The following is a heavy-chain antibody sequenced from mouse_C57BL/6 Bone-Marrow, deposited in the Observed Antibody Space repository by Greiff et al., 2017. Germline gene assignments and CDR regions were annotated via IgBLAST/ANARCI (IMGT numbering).Heavy chain of an antibody. V-gene: IGHV1-59*01. CDR2: IDPSDSYT. J-gene: IGHJ4*01. Sequence: QVQLQQPGAELVRPGTSVKLSCKASGYTFTSYWMHWVKQRPGQGLEWIGVIDPSDSYTNYNQKFKGKATLTVDPSSSTAYMRRSSLTSEDAAVYYCARMDYWGQGTSVTVSS. CDR3: ARMDY. CDR1: GYTFTSYW.